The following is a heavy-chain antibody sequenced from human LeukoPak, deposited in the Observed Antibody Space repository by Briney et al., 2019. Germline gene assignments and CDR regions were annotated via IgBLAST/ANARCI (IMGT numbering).Heavy chain of an antibody. CDR2: IKQDGSEK. J-gene: IGHJ4*02. V-gene: IGHV3-7*01. CDR1: GFTFSSYW. D-gene: IGHD6-6*01. Sequence: PGGSLRLSCAASGFTFSSYWMSWVRQAPGKGLEWVANIKQDGSEKYYVDSVKGRFTIYRDNAKNSLYLQMNGVRAEDTAVYYCARGARTHDYWGQGTLVTVSS. CDR3: ARGARTHDY.